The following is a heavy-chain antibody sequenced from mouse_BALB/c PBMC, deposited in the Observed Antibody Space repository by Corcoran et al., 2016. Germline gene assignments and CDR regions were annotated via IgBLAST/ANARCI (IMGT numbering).Heavy chain of an antibody. CDR2: INTYTGEP. D-gene: IGHD2-4*01. CDR1: GYTFTNYG. V-gene: IGHV9-3-1*01. Sequence: QIQLVQSGPELKKPGETVKISCKASGYTFTNYGMNWVKQAPGKGLKWMGWINTYTGEPTYADDFKGRFAFSLETSASTAYLQINNLKNEDTATYVCARPYDYDLAYWGQGTLVTVSA. J-gene: IGHJ3*01. CDR3: ARPYDYDLAY.